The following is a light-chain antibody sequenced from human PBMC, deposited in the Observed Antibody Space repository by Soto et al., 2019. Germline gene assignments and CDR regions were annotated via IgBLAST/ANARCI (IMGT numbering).Light chain of an antibody. CDR3: QSYDISLHNYV. CDR1: TSNIGAPYD. CDR2: GDN. V-gene: IGLV1-40*01. J-gene: IGLJ1*01. Sequence: VLTQPPSVSGAPGQRVSISCTGSTSNIGAPYDVHWYQHLPGTAPKLLIYGDNNRPSGVPDRFSGSKSGTSASLVITRLQAEDEADYYCQSYDISLHNYVFGTGTKVT.